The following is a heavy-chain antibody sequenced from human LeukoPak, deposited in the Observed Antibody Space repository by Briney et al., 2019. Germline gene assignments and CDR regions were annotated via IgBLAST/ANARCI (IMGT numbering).Heavy chain of an antibody. D-gene: IGHD3-22*01. CDR1: GFTFSDYY. Sequence: GGSLRLSCAASGFTFSDYYMSWIRQAPGKGLEWVSYISSSGSTIYYADSVKGRFTISRDNAKNSLYLQMNSLRAEDTAVYYCARLYDSSGYYYPFDYWGQGTLVTVSS. J-gene: IGHJ4*02. CDR2: ISSSGSTI. V-gene: IGHV3-11*01. CDR3: ARLYDSSGYYYPFDY.